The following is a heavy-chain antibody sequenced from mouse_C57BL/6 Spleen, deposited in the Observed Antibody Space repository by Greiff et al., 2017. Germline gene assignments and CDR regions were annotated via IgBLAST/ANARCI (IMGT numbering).Heavy chain of an antibody. V-gene: IGHV1-81*01. Sequence: QVPLQQSGAALARPGASVTLSCKASGYPFTSYGISWVKQRTGPGLAWIGDLDPRSGSTYYNQKFKGKATLTAEKSASTAYMELRRLTSEDSAVYFCARGDYGETGYFDVWGTGTTVTVSA. CDR1: GYPFTSYG. J-gene: IGHJ1*03. D-gene: IGHD1-2*01. CDR2: LDPRSGST. CDR3: ARGDYGETGYFDV.